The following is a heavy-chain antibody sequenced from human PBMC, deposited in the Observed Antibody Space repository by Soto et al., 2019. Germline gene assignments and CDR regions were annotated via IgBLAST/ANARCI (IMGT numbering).Heavy chain of an antibody. Sequence: EVQLLESGGGLVQPGGSLRLSCAASGFTFSSYAMSWVRQAPGKGLEWVSAISGSGGSTYYADSVKGRFTISRDNSKNTLYLQMNSLRAEDTAVYYCAKDLIAVAGRGPEDYFDYWGQGTLVNVSS. CDR1: GFTFSSYA. CDR2: ISGSGGST. D-gene: IGHD6-19*01. J-gene: IGHJ4*02. V-gene: IGHV3-23*01. CDR3: AKDLIAVAGRGPEDYFDY.